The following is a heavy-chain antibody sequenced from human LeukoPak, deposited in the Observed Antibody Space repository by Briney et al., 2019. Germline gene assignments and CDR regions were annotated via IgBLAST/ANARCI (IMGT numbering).Heavy chain of an antibody. CDR2: ISYDGSNE. V-gene: IGHV3-30-3*01. CDR3: ARVGYYSSGPFSYFDY. D-gene: IGHD3-10*01. CDR1: GFTFSRSW. Sequence: PGGSLRLSCAASGFTFSRSWMHWVRQAPGKGLEWVAVISYDGSNEYYADSVKGRFTISRDSSENTLYLQMNSLRVEDTAVYYCARVGYYSSGPFSYFDYWGQGTLVTVSS. J-gene: IGHJ4*02.